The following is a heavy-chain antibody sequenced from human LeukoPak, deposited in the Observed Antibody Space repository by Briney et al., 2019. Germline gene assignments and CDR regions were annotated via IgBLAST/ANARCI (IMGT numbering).Heavy chain of an antibody. CDR1: GGSISSYY. D-gene: IGHD2-2*01. V-gene: IGHV4-4*07. CDR2: IYTSGST. CDR3: ARGQLLVPAAEEWFDP. J-gene: IGHJ5*02. Sequence: SETLSLTCTVSGGSISSYYWSWIRQPAGKGLEWIGRIYTSGSTNYNPSLKSRVTMSVDTSKNQFSLKLSSVTAADTAVYYCARGQLLVPAAEEWFDPWGQGTLVTVSS.